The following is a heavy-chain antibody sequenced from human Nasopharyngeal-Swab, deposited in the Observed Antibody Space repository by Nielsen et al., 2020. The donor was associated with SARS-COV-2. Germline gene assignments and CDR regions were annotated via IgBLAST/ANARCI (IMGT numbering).Heavy chain of an antibody. D-gene: IGHD3-22*01. J-gene: IGHJ4*02. Sequence: GESLKISCAASGITFSSYAMHWVRQAPGKGLEWVAVVWYDGSNKYYADSVKGRFTISRDNSKNTLYLQLNSLRAEDTAVYFCASSPLDSNDYYYGFDYWGQGTLVTVSS. V-gene: IGHV3-33*01. CDR2: VWYDGSNK. CDR3: ASSPLDSNDYYYGFDY. CDR1: GITFSSYA.